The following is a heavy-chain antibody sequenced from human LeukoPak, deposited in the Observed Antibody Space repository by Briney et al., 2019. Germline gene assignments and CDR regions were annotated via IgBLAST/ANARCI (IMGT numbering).Heavy chain of an antibody. CDR1: GFTFTDAW. Sequence: PGGSLRLSCAASGFTFTDAWMTWVRQAPGKGLEWVSAITGSGGSTYYADSVKGRFTISRDNSKNTLYLQMNRLRAEDTAVYYCAKVPLIAAPKHFDYWGQGALVTVSS. V-gene: IGHV3-23*01. CDR3: AKVPLIAAPKHFDY. CDR2: ITGSGGST. D-gene: IGHD6-13*01. J-gene: IGHJ4*02.